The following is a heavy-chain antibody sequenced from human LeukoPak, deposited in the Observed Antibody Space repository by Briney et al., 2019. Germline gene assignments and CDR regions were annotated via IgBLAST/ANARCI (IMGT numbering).Heavy chain of an antibody. CDR2: INPNSGGT. D-gene: IGHD4-11*01. CDR3: ARDGGLTVTTLVYYYYGMDV. V-gene: IGHV1-2*02. CDR1: GYTLTGYY. J-gene: IGHJ6*02. Sequence: ASVKVSCKASGYTLTGYYMHWVRQAPGQGLEWMGWINPNSGGTNYAQKFQGRVTMTRDTSISTAYMELSRLRSDDTAVYYCARDGGLTVTTLVYYYYGMDVWGQGTTVTVSS.